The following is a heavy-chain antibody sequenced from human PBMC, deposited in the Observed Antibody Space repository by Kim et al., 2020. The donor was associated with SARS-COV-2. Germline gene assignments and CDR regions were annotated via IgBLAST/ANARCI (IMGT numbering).Heavy chain of an antibody. D-gene: IGHD1-26*01. CDR3: ARDGVGASHY. Sequence: GGSLRLSCEVSGFSFSNYVMSWSRQAPGKGLEWVASIEQDGREKNYEDSVKGRFTISRDNAKNLLYLQMNGVRAEDTAVYYCARDGVGASHYWVQGTLVTVPS. CDR2: IEQDGREK. CDR1: GFSFSNYV. V-gene: IGHV3-7*01. J-gene: IGHJ4*02.